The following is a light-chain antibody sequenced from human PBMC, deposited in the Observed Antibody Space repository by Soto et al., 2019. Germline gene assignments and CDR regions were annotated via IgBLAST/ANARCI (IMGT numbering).Light chain of an antibody. Sequence: DIQMTQSPSSLSASVGDRVTISCRASQNINTYLNWYQQKPGKAPKLLIFGTSSLQSGVPSRFSGSRSGTDFSLTTNSLEVDDFATYYCQQSDSVPGTFGPGTKVEIK. CDR2: GTS. CDR3: QQSDSVPGT. CDR1: QNINTY. V-gene: IGKV1-39*01. J-gene: IGKJ1*01.